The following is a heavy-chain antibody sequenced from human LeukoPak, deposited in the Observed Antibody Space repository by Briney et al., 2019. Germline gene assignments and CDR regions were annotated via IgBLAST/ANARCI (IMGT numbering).Heavy chain of an antibody. CDR2: ISYPGST. CDR1: GGSISSYY. D-gene: IGHD6-19*01. V-gene: IGHV4-59*08. CDR3: ARHPTIPAYSSGWPYYFDY. Sequence: SETLSLTCTVSGGSISSYYWSWIRQPPGKGLDWIGYISYPGSTYYNPSLKSRVTISVDTSKNQFSLKLSSVTAADTAVYYCARHPTIPAYSSGWPYYFDYWGQGTLVTVSS. J-gene: IGHJ4*02.